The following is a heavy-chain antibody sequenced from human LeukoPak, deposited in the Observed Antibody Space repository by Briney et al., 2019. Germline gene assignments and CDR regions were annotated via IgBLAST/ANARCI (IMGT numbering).Heavy chain of an antibody. V-gene: IGHV4-61*01. D-gene: IGHD2-2*01. CDR1: GGSVSSGSYY. J-gene: IGHJ5*02. CDR3: ARDGGYCSSTSCSEIGWFDP. CDR2: IYYSGST. Sequence: TSETLSLTCTVSGGSVSSGSYYWSWIRQPPGKGLESIGYIYYSGSTNYNPSLKSRVTISVDTSKNQFSLKLSSVTAADTAVYYCARDGGYCSSTSCSEIGWFDPWGQGTLVTVSS.